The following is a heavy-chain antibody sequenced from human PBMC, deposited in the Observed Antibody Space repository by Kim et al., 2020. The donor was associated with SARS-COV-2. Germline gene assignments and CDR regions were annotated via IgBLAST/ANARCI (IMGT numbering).Heavy chain of an antibody. J-gene: IGHJ4*02. CDR3: ASGDDSSGYSKLDY. CDR1: GGSFSGYY. CDR2: INHSGST. V-gene: IGHV4-34*01. D-gene: IGHD3-22*01. Sequence: SETLSLTCAVYGGSFSGYYWSWIRQPPGKGLEWIGEINHSGSTNYNPSLKSRVTISVDTSKNQFSLKLSSVTAADTAVYYCASGDDSSGYSKLDYWGQGTLVTVSS.